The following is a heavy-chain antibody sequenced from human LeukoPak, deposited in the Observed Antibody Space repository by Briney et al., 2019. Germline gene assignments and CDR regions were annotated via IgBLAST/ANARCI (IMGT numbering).Heavy chain of an antibody. J-gene: IGHJ4*02. CDR3: ARQSRDGSKTRGYYFDY. V-gene: IGHV5-51*01. CDR1: GSIFTNYW. Sequence: LGESLKISCQVSGSIFTNYWIGWLRQLPGKGLESMGIIYPGDSDTTYSPSFQGQVTISADKSISTVYLHWSSLKASDTAMYYCARQSRDGSKTRGYYFDYWGQGTLVSVSS. CDR2: IYPGDSDT. D-gene: IGHD3-10*01.